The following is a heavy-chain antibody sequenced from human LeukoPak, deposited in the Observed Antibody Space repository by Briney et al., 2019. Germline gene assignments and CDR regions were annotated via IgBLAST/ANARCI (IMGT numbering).Heavy chain of an antibody. CDR1: GGSISSYY. Sequence: SETLSLTCTVSGGSISSYYWSWIRPPPGKRLEWIGYIYYSGSTNYNPSLKSRVTISVDTSKNQFSLKLSSVTAADTAVYYCARHGFRGDGYNWAANWFDPWGQGTLVTVSS. D-gene: IGHD5-24*01. CDR2: IYYSGST. CDR3: ARHGFRGDGYNWAANWFDP. V-gene: IGHV4-59*08. J-gene: IGHJ5*02.